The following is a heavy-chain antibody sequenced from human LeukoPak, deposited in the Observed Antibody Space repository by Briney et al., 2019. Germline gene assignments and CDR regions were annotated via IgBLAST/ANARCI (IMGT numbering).Heavy chain of an antibody. J-gene: IGHJ4*02. CDR1: GGSISSSSYY. Sequence: SETLSLTCTVSGGSISSSSYYWGWIRQPPGKGLEWIGSIHYSGSTSYSPSLKSRLTITLDTSKNQFSLKLSSVTPEDTAVYYCTRSDYAGTGSYYRLWGQGTLVTVSS. CDR2: IHYSGST. CDR3: TRSDYAGTGSYYRL. D-gene: IGHD3-10*01. V-gene: IGHV4-39*07.